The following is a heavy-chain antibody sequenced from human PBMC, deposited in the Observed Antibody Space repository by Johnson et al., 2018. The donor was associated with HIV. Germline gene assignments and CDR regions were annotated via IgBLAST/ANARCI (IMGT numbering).Heavy chain of an antibody. V-gene: IGHV3-30*04. CDR3: AKDQELMRGSGSYYKTPDAFDI. J-gene: IGHJ3*02. Sequence: QVQLLESGGGLIQPGGSPRLSCAASGFTFRNYAMSWVRQAPGKGLEWVAVISYDGSNKYYADSVKGRFTISSDNSKNTLYLQMNSLRAEDTAGYYCAKDQELMRGSGSYYKTPDAFDIWGHGTMVTVSS. CDR1: GFTFRNYA. D-gene: IGHD3-10*01. CDR2: ISYDGSNK.